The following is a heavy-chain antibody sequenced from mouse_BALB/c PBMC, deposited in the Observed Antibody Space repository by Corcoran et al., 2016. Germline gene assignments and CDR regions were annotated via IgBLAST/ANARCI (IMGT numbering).Heavy chain of an antibody. J-gene: IGHJ3*01. CDR2: IDPANGNT. V-gene: IGHV14-3*02. CDR3: ARSGYGNYERGAWFAY. Sequence: EVQLQQSGAELVKPGASVKLSCTASGFNIKDTYMHWVKQRPEQGLEWIGRIDPANGNTKYDTKFQGKATITADTSSNTAYLQLSSLTSEDTAVYYCARSGYGNYERGAWFAYWGQGTLVTVSA. D-gene: IGHD2-1*01. CDR1: GFNIKDTY.